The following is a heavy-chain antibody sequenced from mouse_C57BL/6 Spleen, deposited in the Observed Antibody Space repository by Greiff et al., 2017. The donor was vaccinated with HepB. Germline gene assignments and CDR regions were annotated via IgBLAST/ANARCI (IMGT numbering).Heavy chain of an antibody. CDR1: GFTFSSYA. CDR2: ISDGGSYT. V-gene: IGHV5-4*03. J-gene: IGHJ1*03. D-gene: IGHD1-1*01. CDR3: ARVPYYYGSSHWYFDV. Sequence: DVMLVESGGGLVKPGGSLKLSCAASGFTFSSYAMSWVRQTPEKRLEWVATISDGGSYTYYPDNGKGRFTISRDNAKNNLYLQMSHLKSEDTAMYYCARVPYYYGSSHWYFDVWGTGTTVTVSS.